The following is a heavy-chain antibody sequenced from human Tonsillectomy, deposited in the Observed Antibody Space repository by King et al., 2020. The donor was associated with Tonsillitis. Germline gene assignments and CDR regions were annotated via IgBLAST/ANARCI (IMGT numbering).Heavy chain of an antibody. J-gene: IGHJ4*02. CDR3: AKDGNYYGDYVLAGYYFDY. V-gene: IGHV3-30*04. CDR2: ISYDGRND. D-gene: IGHD4-17*01. CDR1: GFIFDNYA. Sequence: VQLVVSGGGVVQPGRSLRLSCAASGFIFDNYALHWVRQAPGKGLEWVAGISYDGRNDYYAESVKGRFTISRDDAMTTLYLQMNSLRAEDTAMYYCAKDGNYYGDYVLAGYYFDYWGQGALVTVSS.